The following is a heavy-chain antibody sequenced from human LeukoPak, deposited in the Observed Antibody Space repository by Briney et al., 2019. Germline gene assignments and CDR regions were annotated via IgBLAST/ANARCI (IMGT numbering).Heavy chain of an antibody. CDR3: ASRQDTAMVTNGYY. Sequence: GGSLRLSCAASGFTVSSNYMSWVRQAPGKGLEWVSVIYSGGSTYYADSVKGRFTISRDNSKNTLYLQMNSLRAEDTAVYYCASRQDTAMVTNGYYWGQGTLVTVSS. V-gene: IGHV3-53*01. J-gene: IGHJ4*02. CDR1: GFTVSSNY. CDR2: IYSGGST. D-gene: IGHD5-18*01.